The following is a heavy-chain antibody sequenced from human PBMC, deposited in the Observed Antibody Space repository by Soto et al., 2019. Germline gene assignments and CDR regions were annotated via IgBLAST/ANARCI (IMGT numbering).Heavy chain of an antibody. D-gene: IGHD2-8*02. J-gene: IGHJ4*02. V-gene: IGHV1-18*04. CDR2: VSPYNGNA. CDR1: GYTFSNYA. Sequence: ASVKVSCKTSGYTFSNYAISWVRQAPGQGLEWMGWVSPYNGNANYTEKFQGRVSMTTDTSTTTAYMELTSLTSDDTAIYYCARAIHLILAAPDYWGQGTLVTVSS. CDR3: ARAIHLILAAPDY.